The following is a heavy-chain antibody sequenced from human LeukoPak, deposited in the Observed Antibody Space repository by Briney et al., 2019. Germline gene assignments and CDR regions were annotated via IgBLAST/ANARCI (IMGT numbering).Heavy chain of an antibody. V-gene: IGHV3-7*01. CDR1: GFTFSSNW. CDR3: ARDLDYHDATGYYRQFDY. CDR2: IKQDGSEK. J-gene: IGHJ4*02. D-gene: IGHD3-22*01. Sequence: GGSLRLSCAASGFTFSSNWMTWVRQAPGKGLEWVANIKQDGSEKYYVDSVKGRFTISRDNAKNSLYLQMNSLRGEDTAVYYCARDLDYHDATGYYRQFDYWGQETLVTVPS.